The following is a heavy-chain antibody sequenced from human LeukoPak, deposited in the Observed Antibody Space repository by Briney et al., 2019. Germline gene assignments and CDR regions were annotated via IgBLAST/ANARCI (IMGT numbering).Heavy chain of an antibody. J-gene: IGHJ4*02. V-gene: IGHV3-72*01. Sequence: GGSLRLSCAASGFTFSDHYMDWVRQAPGKGLEWVGRTRNKANSYTTEYTASVKGRFTISRDDSKNSLYLQMNSLKTEDTAVYYCARNKGYSSSWTPFDYWGQGTLVTVSS. CDR3: ARNKGYSSSWTPFDY. CDR2: TRNKANSYTT. D-gene: IGHD6-13*01. CDR1: GFTFSDHY.